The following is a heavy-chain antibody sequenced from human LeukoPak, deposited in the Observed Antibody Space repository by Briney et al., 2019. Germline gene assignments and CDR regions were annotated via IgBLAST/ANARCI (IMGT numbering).Heavy chain of an antibody. Sequence: PGGSLRLSCAASGFTFDDYAMHWVRQTPGKGLEWVSLISGDGGSTCSADSVKCRFTISRDNSKNSLYLQMKSLRSEDTALYYCAKDLGTTGAGWFDPWGQGTLVTVSS. CDR3: AKDLGTTGAGWFDP. J-gene: IGHJ5*02. V-gene: IGHV3-43*02. D-gene: IGHD1-1*01. CDR2: ISGDGGST. CDR1: GFTFDDYA.